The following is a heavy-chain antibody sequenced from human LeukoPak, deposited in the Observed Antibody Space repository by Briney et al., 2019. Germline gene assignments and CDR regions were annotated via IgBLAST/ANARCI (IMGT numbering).Heavy chain of an antibody. CDR2: IVVGSGST. Sequence: SVKVSCKASGFTFSSSAVQWVRQARGQRLEWIGWIVVGSGSTKYAQKFQERVTMTRDMSTNTAYMELSSLRSEDTAVYYCAVVPGAFDIWGQGTMVTVSS. D-gene: IGHD2-15*01. V-gene: IGHV1-58*01. CDR3: AVVPGAFDI. J-gene: IGHJ3*02. CDR1: GFTFSSSA.